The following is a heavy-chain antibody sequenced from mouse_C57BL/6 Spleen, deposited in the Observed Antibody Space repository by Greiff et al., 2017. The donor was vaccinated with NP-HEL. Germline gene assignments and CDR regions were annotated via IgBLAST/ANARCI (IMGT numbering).Heavy chain of an antibody. CDR2: IDPETGGT. V-gene: IGHV1-15*01. J-gene: IGHJ2*01. CDR1: GYPFTDYE. Sequence: VQLQESGAELVRPGASVTLSCKASGYPFTDYEMHWVKQTPVHGLEWIGAIDPETGGTAYNQKFKGKAILTADKSSSTAYMELRSLTSEDSAVYYCTRRLGRLFDYWGQGTTLTVSS. D-gene: IGHD4-1*01. CDR3: TRRLGRLFDY.